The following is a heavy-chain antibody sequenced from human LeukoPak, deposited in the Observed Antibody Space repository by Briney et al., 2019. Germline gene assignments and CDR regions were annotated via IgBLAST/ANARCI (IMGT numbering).Heavy chain of an antibody. CDR2: ISSSSSYI. D-gene: IGHD4-17*01. V-gene: IGHV3-21*01. Sequence: GGPLRLSCAASGFTFSIYNMNWVRQAPGKGLEWVSSISSSSSYIYYADSVKGRFTISSDNAKNSLYLQMNSLRAEDTAVYYCARLTTTVTTPFDYWGQGTLVTVSS. CDR3: ARLTTTVTTPFDY. CDR1: GFTFSIYN. J-gene: IGHJ4*02.